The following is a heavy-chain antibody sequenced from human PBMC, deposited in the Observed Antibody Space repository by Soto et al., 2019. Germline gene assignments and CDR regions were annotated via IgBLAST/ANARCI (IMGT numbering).Heavy chain of an antibody. CDR2: MYNTGST. Sequence: SETLSLTCTVSGGSISGYYWSWIRQPPGKGLEWIGYMYNTGSTVYNPSFKSRVTISVDTSKNQFSLKLNSVTAADTAVYYCARSDCRYWGQGTLVTVSS. D-gene: IGHD2-21*01. J-gene: IGHJ4*02. CDR1: GGSISGYY. V-gene: IGHV4-59*01. CDR3: ARSDCRY.